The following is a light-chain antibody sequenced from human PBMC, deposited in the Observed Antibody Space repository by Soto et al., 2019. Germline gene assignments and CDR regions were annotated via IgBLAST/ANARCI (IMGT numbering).Light chain of an antibody. Sequence: QSALTQPPSVSAAPGQKVTISCSGSSSNIGDNYVSWYQQLPGTAPKLLIYENDKRPSGIPDRFSGSKSGTSATLGITGLQTGDEADYYCGTWDSGLTASWVFGGGTKLTVL. V-gene: IGLV1-51*02. J-gene: IGLJ3*02. CDR3: GTWDSGLTASWV. CDR1: SSNIGDNY. CDR2: END.